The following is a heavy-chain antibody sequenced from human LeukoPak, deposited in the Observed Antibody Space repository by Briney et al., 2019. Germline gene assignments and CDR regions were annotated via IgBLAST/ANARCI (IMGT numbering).Heavy chain of an antibody. V-gene: IGHV3-23*01. CDR2: ISGSGGST. J-gene: IGHJ6*04. CDR3: AKHGYCSGGSCYSYYYYGMDV. Sequence: GGSLRLSCAASGFTFSSYAMHWVRQAPGKGLEWVSAISGSGGSTYYADSVKGRFTISRDNSKNTLYLQMNSLRAEDTAVYYCAKHGYCSGGSCYSYYYYGMDVWGKGTTVTVSS. D-gene: IGHD2-15*01. CDR1: GFTFSSYA.